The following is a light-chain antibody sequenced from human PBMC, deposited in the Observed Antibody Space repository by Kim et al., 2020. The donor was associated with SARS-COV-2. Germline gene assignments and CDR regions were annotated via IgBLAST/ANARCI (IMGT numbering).Light chain of an antibody. J-gene: IGKJ1*01. CDR1: HNINNL. Sequence: SASVGDRVTITCRASHNINNLLAWYQQKPGKAPNLLIYKASSLESGVPLRFSGSGSGTEFTLTISSLQPDDFATYYCQQYYNYWTFGQGTKVDIK. V-gene: IGKV1-5*03. CDR2: KAS. CDR3: QQYYNYWT.